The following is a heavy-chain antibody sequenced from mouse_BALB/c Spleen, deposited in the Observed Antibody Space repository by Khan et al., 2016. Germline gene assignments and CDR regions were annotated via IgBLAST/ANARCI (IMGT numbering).Heavy chain of an antibody. CDR2: INTYTGKP. J-gene: IGHJ3*01. V-gene: IGHV9-1*02. CDR1: GYTFTNYG. Sequence: QIQLVQSGPELKKPGETVKISCKASGYTFTNYGMNWVKQAPGKGLKWMGWINTYTGKPTYADDFKGRFAFSLETSASSAYLQINNLKNEDMATYFCARGHVNPAYWGQGTLVTVSA. CDR3: ARGHVNPAY.